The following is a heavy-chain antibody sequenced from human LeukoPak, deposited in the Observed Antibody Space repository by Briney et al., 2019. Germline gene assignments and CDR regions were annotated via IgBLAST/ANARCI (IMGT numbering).Heavy chain of an antibody. CDR1: GHLFCSYN. D-gene: IGHD6-19*01. CDR2: FSSSSSTI. J-gene: IGHJ4*02. Sequence: GGSLSLFCGASGHLFCSYNTNCPRRARGGALVCVSYFSSSSSTIYYADSEKGLFTISRDNAKNSLEPQMNSLRAEDTAVYYCASAGYSSGWYDGRQQLDSWGQGTLVTVSS. V-gene: IGHV3-48*04. CDR3: ASAGYSSGWYDGRQQLDS.